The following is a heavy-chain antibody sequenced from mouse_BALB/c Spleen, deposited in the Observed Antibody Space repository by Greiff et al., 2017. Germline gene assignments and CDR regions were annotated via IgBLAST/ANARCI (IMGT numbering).Heavy chain of an antibody. CDR3: ASPASAWFAY. J-gene: IGHJ3*01. CDR2: ISSGGSYT. CDR1: GFTFSSYA. Sequence: EVKLVESGGGLVKPGGSLKLSCAASGFTFSSYAMSWVRQTPVKRLEWVATISSGGSYTYYPDSVKGRSTISRDNAKNTMYLQLSSLRSEDTAMFYCASPASAWFAYWGQGTLVTVSA. V-gene: IGHV5-9-3*01. D-gene: IGHD3-2*02.